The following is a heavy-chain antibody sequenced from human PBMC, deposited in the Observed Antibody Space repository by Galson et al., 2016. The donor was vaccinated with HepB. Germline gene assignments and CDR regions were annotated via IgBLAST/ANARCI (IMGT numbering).Heavy chain of an antibody. CDR1: RFIFIGYW. D-gene: IGHD2-15*01. CDR3: SRDRLFMADT. V-gene: IGHV3-74*01. CDR2: INGDGTTT. J-gene: IGHJ5*02. Sequence: SLRLSCAAPRFIFIGYWMQWVRQAPGKGLMWVARINGDGTTTVYADSVKVRFTISRDSAKNTLYLQMTSLRAEDTAVYYCSRDRLFMADTWGQGTLVTVSS.